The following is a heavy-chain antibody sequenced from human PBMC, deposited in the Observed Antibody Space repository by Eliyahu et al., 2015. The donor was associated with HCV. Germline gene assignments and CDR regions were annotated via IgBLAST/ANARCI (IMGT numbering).Heavy chain of an antibody. Sequence: QVHLQQWGAGLLKPSETLSLTCAVYGGSFSAYYWNXIRQPPGRGLEWVGGINPSGNTNYNPSLMSRVTISVDTPKNQFSLRLRSVTGADTALYFCARAPFWSDNNGARRLHAFDIWGQGTMVTVSS. J-gene: IGHJ3*02. D-gene: IGHD3/OR15-3a*01. CDR3: ARAPFWSDNNGARRLHAFDI. V-gene: IGHV4-34*01. CDR2: INPSGNT. CDR1: GGSFSAYY.